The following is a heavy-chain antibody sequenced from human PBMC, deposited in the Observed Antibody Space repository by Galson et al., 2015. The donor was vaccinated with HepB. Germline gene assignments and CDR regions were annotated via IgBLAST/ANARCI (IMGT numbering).Heavy chain of an antibody. V-gene: IGHV3-33*01. D-gene: IGHD6-13*01. CDR2: IWYDGSQK. CDR1: GFTFSNYG. J-gene: IGHJ4*02. CDR3: AREKTAAAIFDY. Sequence: SLRLSCAASGFTFSNYGMHWVRQAPGKGLEWVAVIWYDGSQKYYGDSVKGRFAISRDNSKDTVYLRMSSLRAEDTAVYYCAREKTAAAIFDYWGQGTLLTVSS.